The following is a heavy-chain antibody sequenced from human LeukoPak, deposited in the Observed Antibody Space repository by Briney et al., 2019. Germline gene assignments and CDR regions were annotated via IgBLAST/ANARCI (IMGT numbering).Heavy chain of an antibody. CDR1: GFTFSSYG. CDR3: ARLRLGELSPLDH. J-gene: IGHJ4*02. D-gene: IGHD3-16*02. CDR2: ISGSGDRR. V-gene: IGHV3-23*01. Sequence: GGTLGLSCAASGFTFSSYGMSWVRQAPGKGLEWVSGISGSGDRRYHADSVKGRFTISRDKSKNMLYLQMNSLRAKDTAVYYCARLRLGELSPLDHWGQGTLVTVSS.